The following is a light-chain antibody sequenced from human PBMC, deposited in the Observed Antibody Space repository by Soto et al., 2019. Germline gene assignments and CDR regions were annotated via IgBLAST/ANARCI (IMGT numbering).Light chain of an antibody. V-gene: IGKV3-20*01. CDR1: QSVSNY. J-gene: IGKJ1*01. Sequence: EIVLTQSPGTLSLSPGERATLSCRASQSVSNYLAWYQQKPGQAPRLLIYVASSRATGIPDRFSGSGSGTDFTLTISRLEPEDLAVYYCQQYGGSPQTFGQGTKVEIK. CDR2: VAS. CDR3: QQYGGSPQT.